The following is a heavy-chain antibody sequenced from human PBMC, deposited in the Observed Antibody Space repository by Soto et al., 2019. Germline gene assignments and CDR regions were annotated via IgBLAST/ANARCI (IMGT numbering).Heavy chain of an antibody. CDR2: IYHSGST. V-gene: IGHV4-4*02. Sequence: QVQLQESGPGLVKPSGTLSVTCAVSGGSISSSNWWSWVRQPPGKGLEWIGEIYHSGSTNYNPSLKSRVTISVDKSKNQFSLKPSSVTAADTAVYYCASRYCIRTSCYVGYYGMDVWGQGTTVPVSS. CDR1: GGSISSSNW. CDR3: ASRYCIRTSCYVGYYGMDV. D-gene: IGHD2-2*01. J-gene: IGHJ6*02.